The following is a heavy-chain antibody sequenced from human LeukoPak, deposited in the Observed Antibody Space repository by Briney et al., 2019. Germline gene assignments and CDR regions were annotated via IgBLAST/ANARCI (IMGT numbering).Heavy chain of an antibody. D-gene: IGHD5-12*01. J-gene: IGHJ4*02. V-gene: IGHV3-30*02. CDR1: GFTFSSYG. CDR2: IRYDGSNK. Sequence: GGSLRLPCAASGFTFSSYGMHWVRQAPGKGLEWVAFIRYDGSNKYYADSVKGRFTISRDNSKNTLYLQMNSLRAEDTAVYYCARTSGYDPTNFDYWGQGTLVTVSS. CDR3: ARTSGYDPTNFDY.